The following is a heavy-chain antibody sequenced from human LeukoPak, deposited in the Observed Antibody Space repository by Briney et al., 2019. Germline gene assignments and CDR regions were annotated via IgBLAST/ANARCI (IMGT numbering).Heavy chain of an antibody. CDR1: GFTFSNYD. V-gene: IGHV3-48*02. J-gene: IGHJ4*02. D-gene: IGHD2-8*01. CDR2: ITSSTDTM. CDR3: AREKVGVSDY. Sequence: GGSLRLSCAASGFTFSNYDMHWVRQAPGKGLEWISHITSSTDTMYYADSVKGRFTISRDNAKNSLYLQMNSLRDEDTAVYYCAREKVGVSDYWGQGTLVTVSS.